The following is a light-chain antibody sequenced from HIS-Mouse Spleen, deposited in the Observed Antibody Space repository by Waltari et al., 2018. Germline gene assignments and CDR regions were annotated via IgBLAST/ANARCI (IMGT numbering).Light chain of an antibody. CDR2: DVS. CDR3: SSYTSSSTVV. J-gene: IGLJ2*01. CDR1: SSDVGGYNY. Sequence: QSALTQPASVSGSPGQSITISCTGTSSDVGGYNYVSWYQQHPGKAPKLMMYDVSNRPAVVSNRCSGSKSGNTASLTISGLQAEDEADYYCSSYTSSSTVVFGGGTKLTVL. V-gene: IGLV2-14*03.